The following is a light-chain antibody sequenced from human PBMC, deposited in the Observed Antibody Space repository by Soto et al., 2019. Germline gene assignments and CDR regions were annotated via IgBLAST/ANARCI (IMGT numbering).Light chain of an antibody. CDR3: QQYGTSPRT. J-gene: IGKJ2*01. Sequence: TQSPSTLPASPGERATLSCRASQGIGSTLAWYQKKPGQPPRLLIYGAYNRPTGIPDRFTGSGSGTDFTLTISRLQPEDFEVYYCQQYGTSPRTFGQGTKVDIK. V-gene: IGKV3-20*01. CDR2: GAY. CDR1: QGIGST.